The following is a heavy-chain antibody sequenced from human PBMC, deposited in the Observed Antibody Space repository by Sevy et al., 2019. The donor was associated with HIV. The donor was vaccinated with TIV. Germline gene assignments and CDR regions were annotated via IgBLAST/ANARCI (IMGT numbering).Heavy chain of an antibody. CDR2: IRYDGSNK. CDR1: GFTFSSYG. D-gene: IGHD2-21*01. CDR3: AKRGWGFPSGMDV. Sequence: GGSLRLSCAASGFTFSSYGMHWVRQAPGKGLEWVSFIRYDGSNKYYADSVKGRFTISRDNSKNTLYLQMNSLRAEDTAVYYCAKRGWGFPSGMDVWGQGTTVTVSS. V-gene: IGHV3-30*02. J-gene: IGHJ6*02.